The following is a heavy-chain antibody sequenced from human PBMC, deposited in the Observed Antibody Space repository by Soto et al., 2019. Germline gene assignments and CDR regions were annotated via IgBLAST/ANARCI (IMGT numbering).Heavy chain of an antibody. D-gene: IGHD6-19*01. J-gene: IGHJ4*02. CDR1: GGSISGSY. V-gene: IGHV4-59*01. CDR3: ARGVAVPGAHIDY. CDR2: VYYTGST. Sequence: PSETLSLTFSVSGGSISGSYWSWIRQSPGKGLEWLGYVYYTGSTNYSPSLRSRVSISVDTSMNEFSLRLSSVTAADTAVYFCARGVAVPGAHIDYWGQGTQVTVPQ.